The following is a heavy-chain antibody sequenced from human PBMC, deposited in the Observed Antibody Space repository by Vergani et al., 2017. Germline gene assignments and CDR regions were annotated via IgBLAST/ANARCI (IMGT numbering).Heavy chain of an antibody. D-gene: IGHD2-15*01. CDR3: ARGGKGIIMVVPSTHL. J-gene: IGHJ4*02. V-gene: IGHV3-23*04. CDR2: ISGSATGGVT. CDR1: GLVFSDYT. Sequence: EVQLVESGGDLAQPGGSLTLSCVAYGLVFSDYTMSWVRQAPGRGLEWVSIISGSATGGVTYVADSVKGRFTISRDNSKKMMSLQMNSLRVEDTAVYYCARGGKGIIMVVPSTHLWGQGTQVSVS.